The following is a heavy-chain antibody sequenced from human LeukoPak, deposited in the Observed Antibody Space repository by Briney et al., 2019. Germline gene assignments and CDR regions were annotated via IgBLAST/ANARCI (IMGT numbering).Heavy chain of an antibody. Sequence: GGSLRLSCAASGFTVGSNYMNWVRQAPGKGLEWVSVVHSGGTAYYADSVKGRFTISRDNSENTLSLQMNSLRAEDTAVYYCARAWTGRYCSGGSCYRLYYFDYWGQGTLVTVSS. CDR2: VHSGGTA. CDR3: ARAWTGRYCSGGSCYRLYYFDY. J-gene: IGHJ4*02. D-gene: IGHD2-15*01. V-gene: IGHV3-53*01. CDR1: GFTVGSNY.